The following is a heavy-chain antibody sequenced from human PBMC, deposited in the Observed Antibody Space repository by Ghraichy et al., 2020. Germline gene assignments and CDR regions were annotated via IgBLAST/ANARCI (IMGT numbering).Heavy chain of an antibody. J-gene: IGHJ4*02. CDR3: ASQPKTFDY. CDR1: GFTFSSYG. CDR2: ISYDGSNK. V-gene: IGHV3-30*03. Sequence: GGSLRLSCAASGFTFSSYGMHWVRQAPGKGLEWVAVISYDGSNKYYADSVKGRFTISRDNSKNTLYLQMNSLRAEDTAVYYCASQPKTFDYWGQGTLVTVSS.